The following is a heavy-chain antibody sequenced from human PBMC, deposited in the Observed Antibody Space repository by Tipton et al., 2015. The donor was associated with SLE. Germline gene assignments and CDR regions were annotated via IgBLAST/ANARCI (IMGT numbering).Heavy chain of an antibody. J-gene: IGHJ4*02. V-gene: IGHV4-39*07. CDR1: GPSITSRTYY. D-gene: IGHD1/OR15-1a*01. CDR3: ARLDTGTEY. CDR2: INHSGST. Sequence: TLSLTCSVSGPSITSRTYYCGWIRQPPGKGLEWIGEINHSGSTYYNPSLKSRVTMSVDTSKNQFSLRLASVSASDTAFYYCARLDTGTEYWGQGTLVTVSS.